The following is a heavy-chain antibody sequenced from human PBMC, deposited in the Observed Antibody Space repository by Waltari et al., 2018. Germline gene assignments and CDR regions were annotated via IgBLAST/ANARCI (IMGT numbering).Heavy chain of an antibody. CDR3: TREGLGTVTSSDAFDI. Sequence: EVQLVESGGGLVQPGRSLRLSCTASGFTFGDYAMSWVRQAPGKGLEWVGFIRSKAYGGTTEYAASVKGRFTISRDDSKSIAYLQMNSLKTEDTAVYYCTREGLGTVTSSDAFDIWGQGTMVTVSS. CDR2: IRSKAYGGTT. D-gene: IGHD4-17*01. J-gene: IGHJ3*02. V-gene: IGHV3-49*04. CDR1: GFTFGDYA.